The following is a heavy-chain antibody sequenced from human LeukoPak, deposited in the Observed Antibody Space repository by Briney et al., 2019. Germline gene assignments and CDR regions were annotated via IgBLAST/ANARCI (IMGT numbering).Heavy chain of an antibody. CDR2: ISWNSGSI. J-gene: IGHJ6*03. CDR1: GFTFDDYA. Sequence: GGSLRLSCAASGFTFDDYAMHWVRQAPGKGLEWVSGISWNSGSIGYADSVKGRFTISRDNAKNSLYLQMNSLRAEDTALYYCARQQLALYYYYMDVWGKGTTVTISS. D-gene: IGHD6-13*01. V-gene: IGHV3-9*01. CDR3: ARQQLALYYYYMDV.